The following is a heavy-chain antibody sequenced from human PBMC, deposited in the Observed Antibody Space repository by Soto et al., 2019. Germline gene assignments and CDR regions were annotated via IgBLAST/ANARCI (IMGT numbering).Heavy chain of an antibody. CDR1: GGSISSSSYY. J-gene: IGHJ4*02. D-gene: IGHD6-13*01. CDR2: IYYSGST. V-gene: IGHV4-39*01. CDR3: ARLRQQLVRGVDY. Sequence: NPSETLSLTCTVSGGSISSSSYYWGWIRQPPGKGLEWIGSIYYSGSTYYNPSLKSRVTISVDTSKNQFSLKLSSVTAADTAVYYCARLRQQLVRGVDYWGQGTLVTVSS.